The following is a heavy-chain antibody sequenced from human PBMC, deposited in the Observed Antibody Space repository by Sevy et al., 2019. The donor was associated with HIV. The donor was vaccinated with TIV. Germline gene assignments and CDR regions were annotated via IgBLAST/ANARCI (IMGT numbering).Heavy chain of an antibody. J-gene: IGHJ4*02. CDR3: AGLGVVAALPID. CDR1: GFTFSSYA. Sequence: GGSLRLSCAASGFTFSSYAMHWVRQAPGKGLEWVAVISYDGSNKYYADSVKGRFTISRDNSKNTLYLQMNSLRAEDTAVYYCAGLGVVAALPIDWGQGTLVTVSS. CDR2: ISYDGSNK. V-gene: IGHV3-30-3*01. D-gene: IGHD2-15*01.